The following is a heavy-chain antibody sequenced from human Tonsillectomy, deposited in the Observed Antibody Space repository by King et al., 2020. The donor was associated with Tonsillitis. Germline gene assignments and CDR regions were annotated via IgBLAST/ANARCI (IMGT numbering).Heavy chain of an antibody. CDR3: ARGSFADYFDRCGYPFHY. D-gene: IGHD3-22*01. CDR2: ISSSSSYT. CDR1: GFTFSDYY. V-gene: IGHV3-11*06. Sequence: VQLVESGGGLVKPGGSLRLSCAASGFTFSDYYMSWIRQAPGKGLEWVSYISSSSSYTNYADSVKGRFTISRDNAKNSLYLQMNSLRAEDTAVYYCARGSFADYFDRCGYPFHYWGQGTLVTVSS. J-gene: IGHJ4*02.